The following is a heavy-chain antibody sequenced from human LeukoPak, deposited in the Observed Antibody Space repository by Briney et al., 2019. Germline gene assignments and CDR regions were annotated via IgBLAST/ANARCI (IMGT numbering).Heavy chain of an antibody. V-gene: IGHV3-23*01. CDR1: RLKISDYS. CDR2: ISGSGGST. Sequence: PGGSLRLSCAASRLKISDYSMSWIRQSPGKGLEWVSAISGSGGSTYYADSVKGRFTISRDNSKNTLYLQMNSLRAEDTAVYYCAKLSFYFDFWGQGTLVTVSS. J-gene: IGHJ4*02. CDR3: AKLSFYFDF.